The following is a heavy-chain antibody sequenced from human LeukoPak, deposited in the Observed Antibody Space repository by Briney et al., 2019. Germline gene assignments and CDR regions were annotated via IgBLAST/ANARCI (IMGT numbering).Heavy chain of an antibody. CDR1: GSTFNTYA. D-gene: IGHD6-19*01. CDR2: ICGSGGCT. CDR3: AKTTVGYSSGRYPGWPADC. J-gene: IGHJ4*02. V-gene: IGHV3-23*01. Sequence: GGSLRLSCAASGSTFNTYAIYWVRQAPGKGLEWVSGICGSGGCTYYADSVKGRFTISRDNSKNTVYLQMNSLTADDTAIYYCAKTTVGYSSGRYPGWPADCWGQGTLVTVSS.